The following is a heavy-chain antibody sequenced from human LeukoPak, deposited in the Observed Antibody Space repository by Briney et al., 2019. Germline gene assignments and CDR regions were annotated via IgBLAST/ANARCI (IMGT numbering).Heavy chain of an antibody. J-gene: IGHJ4*02. CDR3: ARAYSSSWYDY. CDR1: GFTFSRYW. D-gene: IGHD6-13*01. CDR2: IKVDGSEK. V-gene: IGHV3-7*03. Sequence: PGGSLRLSCAVSGFTFSRYWMTWVRQAPGKGLEWVANIKVDGSEKYYVDAVKGRFTISRDNAKDSLYLQMNSLRAEDTAVYHCARAYSSSWYDYWGQGTLVTVSS.